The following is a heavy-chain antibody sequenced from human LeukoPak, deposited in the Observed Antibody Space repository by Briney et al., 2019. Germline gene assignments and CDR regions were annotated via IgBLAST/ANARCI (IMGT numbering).Heavy chain of an antibody. D-gene: IGHD1-26*01. CDR2: INPNSGGT. V-gene: IGHV1-2*02. Sequence: ASVKASCKASGYTFTGYYMDWVRQAPGQGLEWMGWINPNSGGTNYAQKFQGRVTMTRDTSISTAYMELSRLRSDDTAVYYCAREGATGLVTRYWGQGTLVTVSS. CDR1: GYTFTGYY. CDR3: AREGATGLVTRY. J-gene: IGHJ4*02.